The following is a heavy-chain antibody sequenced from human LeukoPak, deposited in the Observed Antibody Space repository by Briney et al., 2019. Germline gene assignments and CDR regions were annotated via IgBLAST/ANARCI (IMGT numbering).Heavy chain of an antibody. J-gene: IGHJ4*02. CDR3: ARLIRTPGTYYFDY. D-gene: IGHD1-14*01. Sequence: SETLSLTCAVSGYFISSGCYWGWIRQPPGKGLEWIGSIYHSGSTYYNPSLKSRVTISVETSKNQFSLKLSSVTAADTAVYYCARLIRTPGTYYFDYWGQGTLVTVSS. CDR1: GYFISSGCY. CDR2: IYHSGST. V-gene: IGHV4-38-2*01.